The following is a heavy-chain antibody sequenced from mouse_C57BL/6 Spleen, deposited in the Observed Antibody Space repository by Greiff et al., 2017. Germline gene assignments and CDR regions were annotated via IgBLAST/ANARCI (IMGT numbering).Heavy chain of an antibody. CDR2: IDPETGGT. J-gene: IGHJ4*01. D-gene: IGHD1-1*01. V-gene: IGHV1-15*01. Sequence: VQLQQSGAELVRPGASVTLSCKASGYTFTDYEMHWVKQTPVHGLEWIGAIDPETGGTAYNQKFKGKAILTADKSSSTAYMELRSLTSEDSAVYYCTRRGGSSYGYAMDYWGQGTSVTVSS. CDR3: TRRGGSSYGYAMDY. CDR1: GYTFTDYE.